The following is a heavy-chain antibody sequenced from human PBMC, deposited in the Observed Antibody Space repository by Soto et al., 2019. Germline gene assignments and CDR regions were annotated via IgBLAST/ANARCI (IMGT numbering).Heavy chain of an antibody. Sequence: EVQLVESGGGLVQPGGSLRLSCAASGLTFNNYWMSWVRQAPGKGLEWVASINQDGTLKYYVDSVKGRFTISRDNAQNSFFLQMISLRAEDTAVYYCARWQSSGWYLDVWGQGTLLSVYS. J-gene: IGHJ4*02. CDR1: GLTFNNYW. V-gene: IGHV3-7*03. CDR3: ARWQSSGWYLDV. CDR2: INQDGTLK. D-gene: IGHD6-19*01.